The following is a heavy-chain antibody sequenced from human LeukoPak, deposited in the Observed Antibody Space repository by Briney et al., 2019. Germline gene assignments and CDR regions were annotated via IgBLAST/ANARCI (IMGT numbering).Heavy chain of an antibody. CDR3: AKDQLERRAYYFDY. D-gene: IGHD1-1*01. J-gene: IGHJ4*02. CDR2: ISGSGGST. V-gene: IGHV3-23*01. Sequence: GGSLRLSCAASGFTFSSYAMSWVRQAPGKVLEWVSAISGSGGSTYYADSVKARFTISRDNSKNPLYLQMNNLRAEDTAIYYCAKDQLERRAYYFDYWGQGTLVTVSS. CDR1: GFTFSSYA.